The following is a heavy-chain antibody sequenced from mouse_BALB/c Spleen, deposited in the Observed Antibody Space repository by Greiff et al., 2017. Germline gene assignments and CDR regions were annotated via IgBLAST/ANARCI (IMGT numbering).Heavy chain of an antibody. CDR3: AREIYYGNYGFAY. CDR2: ISTYYGDA. J-gene: IGHJ3*01. D-gene: IGHD2-1*01. CDR1: GYTFTDYA. V-gene: IGHV1S137*01. Sequence: QVQLQHSGAELVRPGVSVKISCKGSGYTFTDYAMHWVKQSHAKSLEWIGVISTYYGDASYNQKFKGKATMTVDKSSSTAYMELARLTSEDSAIYYCAREIYYGNYGFAYWGQGTLVTVSA.